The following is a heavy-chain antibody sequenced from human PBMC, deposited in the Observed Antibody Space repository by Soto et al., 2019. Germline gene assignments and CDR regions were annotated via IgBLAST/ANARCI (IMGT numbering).Heavy chain of an antibody. Sequence: SETLSLTCAVSGGSISSGGYSWTWIRQPPGKGLEWIGYIYHSASTYYNPSLKSRVTISVDRSKNQFSLKLGSVTAADTAVYYCARVPAYWGQGTLVTVSS. J-gene: IGHJ4*02. CDR3: ARVPAY. V-gene: IGHV4-30-2*01. CDR1: GGSISSGGYS. CDR2: IYHSAST.